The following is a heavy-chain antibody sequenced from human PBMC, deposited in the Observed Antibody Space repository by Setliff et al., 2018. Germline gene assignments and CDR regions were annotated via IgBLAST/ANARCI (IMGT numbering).Heavy chain of an antibody. CDR2: IYTSGGT. D-gene: IGHD6-19*01. Sequence: PSETLSLTCNVSGDSMNDNHWTWIRQPPGKGLEWIGYIYTSGGTNYNPSLKSRVTISVDMSKNQFSLKLSSVIAADTAVYYCARSVSSVSWTPRYWGRGILVTVSS. CDR3: ARSVSSVSWTPRY. V-gene: IGHV4-4*08. J-gene: IGHJ4*02. CDR1: GDSMNDNH.